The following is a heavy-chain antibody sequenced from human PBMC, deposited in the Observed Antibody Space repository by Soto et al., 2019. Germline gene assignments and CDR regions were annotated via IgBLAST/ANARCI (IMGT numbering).Heavy chain of an antibody. Sequence: GWSLRLSCTASGFTLNNHAMSWVRQAPGKGLEWVSVISGSDGSTYYTDSVRGRFSISRDSSKNTLYLQMSSLRAEDTAVYYCASPPRATVTDNIFDFWGPGTLVTVSS. CDR2: ISGSDGST. CDR3: ASPPRATVTDNIFDF. V-gene: IGHV3-23*01. J-gene: IGHJ4*02. CDR1: GFTLNNHA. D-gene: IGHD4-17*01.